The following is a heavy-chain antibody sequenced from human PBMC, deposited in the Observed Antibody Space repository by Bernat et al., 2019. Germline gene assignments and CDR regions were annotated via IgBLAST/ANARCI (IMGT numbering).Heavy chain of an antibody. CDR1: GYTFTSYG. Sequence: QVQLVQSGAEVKKPGASVKVSCEASGYTFTSYGISWVRQAPGQGLEWMGWISAYNGNTNYAQKLQGRVTMTTDTSTSTAYMELRSLRSDDTAVYYCASRSSGSYYNPYDAFDIWGQGTMVTVSS. CDR2: ISAYNGNT. CDR3: ASRSSGSYYNPYDAFDI. D-gene: IGHD3-10*01. J-gene: IGHJ3*02. V-gene: IGHV1-18*01.